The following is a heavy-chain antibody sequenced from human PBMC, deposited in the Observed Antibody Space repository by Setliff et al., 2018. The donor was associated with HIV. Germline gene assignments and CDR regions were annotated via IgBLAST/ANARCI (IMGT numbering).Heavy chain of an antibody. Sequence: SETLSLTCTVSGGSISSHYWSWIRQPPGKGLEWIGYVYYIGSTNYNPSLQSRVTISIDTSKNQFSLKLSSVTAADTAVYYCARDGPLEGSYRYYYYYMDVWGKGTTVTVSS. CDR3: ARDGPLEGSYRYYYYYMDV. V-gene: IGHV4-59*11. CDR2: VYYIGST. J-gene: IGHJ6*03. D-gene: IGHD3-10*01. CDR1: GGSISSHY.